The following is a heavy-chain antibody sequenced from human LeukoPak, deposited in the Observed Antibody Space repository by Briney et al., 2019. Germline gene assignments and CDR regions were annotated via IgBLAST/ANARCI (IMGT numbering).Heavy chain of an antibody. V-gene: IGHV1-69*06. D-gene: IGHD6-13*01. CDR1: GYTFTSYA. CDR2: IIPIFGTA. J-gene: IGHJ5*02. Sequence: SVKVSCKASGYTFTSYAISWVRQAPGQGLEWMGGIIPIFGTANYAQKFQGRVTITADKSTSTAYMELSSLRSEDTAVYYCAREASEGIAAAGTKFDPWGQGTLVTVSS. CDR3: AREASEGIAAAGTKFDP.